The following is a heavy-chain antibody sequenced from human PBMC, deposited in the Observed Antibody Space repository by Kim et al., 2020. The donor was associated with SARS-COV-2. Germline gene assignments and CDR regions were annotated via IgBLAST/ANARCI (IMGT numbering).Heavy chain of an antibody. V-gene: IGHV1-69*13. D-gene: IGHD7-27*01. CDR2: IIPIFGTA. Sequence: SVKVSCKASGGTFSSYAISWVRQAPGQGLEWMGGIIPIFGTANYAQKFQGRVTITADESTSTAYMELSSLRSEDTAVYYCAANLRPDWGQEPSPDWGQGTLVTVSS. J-gene: IGHJ4*02. CDR3: AANLRPDWGQEPSPD. CDR1: GGTFSSYA.